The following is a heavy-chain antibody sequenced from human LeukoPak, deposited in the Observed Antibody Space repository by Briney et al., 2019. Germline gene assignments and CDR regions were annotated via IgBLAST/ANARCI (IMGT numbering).Heavy chain of an antibody. Sequence: GGSLRLSCAASGFTFSSYSMNWVRQAPGKGLEWVSSISSSSSYIYYADSVKGRFTISRDNAKNSLYLQVNSLRAEDTAVYYCASTGDGSYSYGFPYYYYGMDVWGQGTTVTVSS. J-gene: IGHJ6*02. CDR1: GFTFSSYS. V-gene: IGHV3-21*01. CDR2: ISSSSSYI. CDR3: ASTGDGSYSYGFPYYYYGMDV. D-gene: IGHD5-18*01.